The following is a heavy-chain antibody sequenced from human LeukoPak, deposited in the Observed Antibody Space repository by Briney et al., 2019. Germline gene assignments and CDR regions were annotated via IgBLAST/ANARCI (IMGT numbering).Heavy chain of an antibody. V-gene: IGHV4-39*01. CDR1: GVSISTSSYY. CDR2: IYYRGNT. J-gene: IGHJ4*02. Sequence: AETLSLTCTVSGVSISTSSYYWGWIRQPPGKGLEWIGSIYYRGNTYYNPSLKSRFTTSVDTSKNQFSLKLSSVTAADTAVYYCARHYGVRGVHFDYWGQGILVTVSS. D-gene: IGHD3-10*01. CDR3: ARHYGVRGVHFDY.